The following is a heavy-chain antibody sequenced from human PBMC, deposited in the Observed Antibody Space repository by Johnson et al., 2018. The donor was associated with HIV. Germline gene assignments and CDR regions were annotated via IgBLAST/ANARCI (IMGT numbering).Heavy chain of an antibody. V-gene: IGHV3-30*02. CDR2: IRYDGSTK. J-gene: IGHJ3*02. CDR1: GFTFSSYG. D-gene: IGHD6-13*01. Sequence: VQLVESGGGVVQPGGSLRLSCAASGFTFSSYGMHWVRQAPGKRLEWVAFIRYDGSTKYYADSVKGRFTISRDNSKNTLYLQMNSLRAEDTAVYYCAKDGAAAGTVGADAFDIWGQGTMVTVSS. CDR3: AKDGAAAGTVGADAFDI.